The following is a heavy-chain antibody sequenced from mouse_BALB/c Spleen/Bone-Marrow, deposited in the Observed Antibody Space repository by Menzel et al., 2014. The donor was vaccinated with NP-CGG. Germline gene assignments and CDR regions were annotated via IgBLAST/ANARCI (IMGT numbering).Heavy chain of an antibody. CDR3: TRSDYYDYQAWFAY. D-gene: IGHD2-4*01. CDR2: INPSNGGS. CDR1: GYTFTNYY. J-gene: IGHJ3*01. Sequence: VQVVESGAELVKPGASVKLSCKTSGYTFTNYYMYWVKRRPGQGLEWIGEINPSNGGSNFNEKLKSKATLTVDKSSSTAYMQLSSLTSEDSAVYYCTRSDYYDYQAWFAYWGQGTLVTVSA. V-gene: IGHV1S81*02.